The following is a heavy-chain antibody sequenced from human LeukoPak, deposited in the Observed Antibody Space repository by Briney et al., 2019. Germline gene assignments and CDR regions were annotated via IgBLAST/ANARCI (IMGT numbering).Heavy chain of an antibody. V-gene: IGHV4-39*07. CDR1: GGSITSSSYS. Sequence: PSETLSLTCTVSGGSITSSSYSWGWIRQPPGKGLEWIGSIYYSGSTYYNPSLKSRVTISVDTSKNQFSLKLSSVTAADTAVYYCARGGIAARLYAFDIWGQGTMVTVSS. D-gene: IGHD6-6*01. J-gene: IGHJ3*02. CDR2: IYYSGST. CDR3: ARGGIAARLYAFDI.